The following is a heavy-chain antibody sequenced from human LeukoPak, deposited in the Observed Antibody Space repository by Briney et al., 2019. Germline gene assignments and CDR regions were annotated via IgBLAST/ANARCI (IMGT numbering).Heavy chain of an antibody. CDR3: ARDSPTAAGRTLFDY. CDR2: IYYSGST. D-gene: IGHD6-13*01. J-gene: IGHJ4*02. V-gene: IGHV4-59*01. CDR1: GGSINGYY. Sequence: PSETLSLTCTVSGGSINGYYWNWIRQPPGKGLEWIGYIYYSGSTNYNPSLRSRVTLSVDTSKNQFSLDLSSVTAADTAVYYCARDSPTAAGRTLFDYWGQGTLVTVSS.